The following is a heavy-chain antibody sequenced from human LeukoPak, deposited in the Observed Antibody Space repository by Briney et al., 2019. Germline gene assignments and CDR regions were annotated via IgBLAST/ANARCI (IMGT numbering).Heavy chain of an antibody. V-gene: IGHV3-21*01. CDR1: GFTFSSYS. D-gene: IGHD6-19*01. CDR3: ARGKYSSGWFDY. J-gene: IGHJ4*02. Sequence: PRGCLRLSCAASGFTFSSYSMSWVRPAPGKGLEWVSSITTSSTYISYAESVKGRFTISRGNAKISLYLQMNSLRAEDTAVYYCARGKYSSGWFDYWGQGTLVTVSS. CDR2: ITTSSTYI.